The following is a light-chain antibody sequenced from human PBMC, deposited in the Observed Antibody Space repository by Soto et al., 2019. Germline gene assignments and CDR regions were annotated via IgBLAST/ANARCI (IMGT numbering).Light chain of an antibody. CDR3: QQNFNFPRT. J-gene: IGKJ1*01. CDR1: QTIDTY. CDR2: AAT. Sequence: DIQLTQSPSSLSASVGDRVTITCRASQTIDTYLNWYQHKPGTAPKVLIYAATYLQNGVPSRFSGTGSGADFTLTISSLQPEEFETYYCQQNFNFPRTLGQGTKVDIK. V-gene: IGKV1-39*01.